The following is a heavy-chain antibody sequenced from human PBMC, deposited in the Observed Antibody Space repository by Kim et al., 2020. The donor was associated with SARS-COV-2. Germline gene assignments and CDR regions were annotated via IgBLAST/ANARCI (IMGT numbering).Heavy chain of an antibody. J-gene: IGHJ5*01. V-gene: IGHV3-30*04. CDR3: ALLGALRFDS. CDR2: ISFDGTYI. D-gene: IGHD5-12*01. Sequence: GGSLRLSCAASGFTFSAYSLHWVRQAPGKGLEWMSAISFDGTYIYYADSLKGLFTVSRDNTKTTLYLQMNSLRAEDTAVYFCALLGALRFDSWDLGTLVTASS. CDR1: GFTFSAYS.